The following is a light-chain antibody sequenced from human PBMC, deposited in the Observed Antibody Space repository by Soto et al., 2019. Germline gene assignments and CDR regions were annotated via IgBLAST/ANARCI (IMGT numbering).Light chain of an antibody. V-gene: IGKV3-20*01. CDR3: QQYDDSSVI. CDR1: QSVSNSF. CDR2: AAS. J-gene: IGKJ5*01. Sequence: LLTQSPRTLSLSPGERASLSCRPSQSVSNSFLAWYQQKAGQSPRLLIYAASARAIGIPDRFSGSGSGTDFTLTIDRLESEDSAVYYCQQYDDSSVIFGQGTRLEIK.